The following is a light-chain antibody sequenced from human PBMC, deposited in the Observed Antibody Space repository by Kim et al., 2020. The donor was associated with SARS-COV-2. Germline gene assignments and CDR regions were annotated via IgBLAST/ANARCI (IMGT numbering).Light chain of an antibody. CDR2: GKN. Sequence: LGHTGRITCQGASLRNYYASWYQQKPRQAPVLVIYGKNNRPSGIPDRFSGSNSGNTASLTIPGAQAEDEADYYCKSRDTSDDHLGVFGGGTKLTV. J-gene: IGLJ3*02. CDR3: KSRDTSDDHLGV. V-gene: IGLV3-19*01. CDR1: SLRNYY.